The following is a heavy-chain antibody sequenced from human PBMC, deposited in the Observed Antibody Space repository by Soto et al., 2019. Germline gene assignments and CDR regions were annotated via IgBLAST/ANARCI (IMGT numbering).Heavy chain of an antibody. J-gene: IGHJ4*02. D-gene: IGHD6-19*01. Sequence: PGGSLRLSCAASGFTFSSYEMNWVRQAPGKGLEWVSYISSSGSTIYYADSVKGRFTISRDNAKNSLYLQMNSLRAEDTAVYYCARSRSGSQQWLVPPLDYWGQGTLVTVSS. V-gene: IGHV3-48*03. CDR1: GFTFSSYE. CDR2: ISSSGSTI. CDR3: ARSRSGSQQWLVPPLDY.